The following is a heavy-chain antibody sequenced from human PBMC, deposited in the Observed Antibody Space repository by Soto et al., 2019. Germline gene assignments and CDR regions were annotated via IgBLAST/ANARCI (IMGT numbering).Heavy chain of an antibody. CDR1: GLTFSSYA. V-gene: IGHV3-23*01. J-gene: IGHJ6*02. CDR3: ARYIPGVRYYGMDV. Sequence: PGGSLRLSCAASGLTFSSYAMKWVRKDPGKGLEWVSLIGESGTPTYYADSVKGRFTISRDNSGNTLFLEMYSLRAEDTAVYYCARYIPGVRYYGMDVWGQGTTVTVSS. D-gene: IGHD2-2*01. CDR2: IGESGTPT.